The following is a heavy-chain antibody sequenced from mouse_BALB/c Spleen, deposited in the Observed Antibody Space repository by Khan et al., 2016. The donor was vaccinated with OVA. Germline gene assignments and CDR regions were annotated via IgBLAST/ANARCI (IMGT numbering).Heavy chain of an antibody. D-gene: IGHD2-10*01. CDR1: GFSLTNYG. CDR2: IWHDGST. Sequence: QVQLKQSGPGLVAPSQSLSITCTISGFSLTNYGVHWVRQPPGKGLEWLVVIWHDGSTTYNSALKPRLTISKENSKSQVFLKMNSLQTDDPAMYFCARQPYYHYNVMDYWGQGTSVTVSS. V-gene: IGHV2-6-1*01. CDR3: ARQPYYHYNVMDY. J-gene: IGHJ4*01.